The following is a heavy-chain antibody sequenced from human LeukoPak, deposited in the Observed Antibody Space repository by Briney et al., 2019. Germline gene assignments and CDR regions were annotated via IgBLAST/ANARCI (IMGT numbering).Heavy chain of an antibody. CDR2: INHSGST. Sequence: PSETLSLTCAVYGGSFSGYYWSWIRQPPGKGLEWIGEINHSGSTKYNPSLKSRVTISIDTSKNQFSLKVSSVTAADTAAYYCARGQKYYYDSSGYGPNDYWGQGTLVTVSS. J-gene: IGHJ4*02. CDR1: GGSFSGYY. CDR3: ARGQKYYYDSSGYGPNDY. D-gene: IGHD3-22*01. V-gene: IGHV4-34*01.